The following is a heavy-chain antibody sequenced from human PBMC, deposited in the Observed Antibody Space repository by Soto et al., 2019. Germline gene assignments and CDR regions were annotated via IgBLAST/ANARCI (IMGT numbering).Heavy chain of an antibody. CDR2: IYHSGST. J-gene: IGHJ3*02. D-gene: IGHD6-13*01. CDR3: ARAPDAGYSSSWYGGDAFDI. V-gene: IGHV4-4*02. CDR1: SGSISSSNW. Sequence: PSDPLSLTLAVSSGSISSSNWWRWVRQPPRKGLEWIGEIYHSGSTNYNPSLKSRVTISVDKSKNQFSLKLSFVTAADTAVYYGARAPDAGYSSSWYGGDAFDIWGQGTMVTVSS.